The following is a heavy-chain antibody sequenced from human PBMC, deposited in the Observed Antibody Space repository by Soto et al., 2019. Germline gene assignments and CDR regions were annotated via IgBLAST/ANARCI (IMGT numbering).Heavy chain of an antibody. D-gene: IGHD6-19*01. V-gene: IGHV4-59*08. J-gene: IGHJ4*02. Sequence: QVQLHEPGPGLVKPSETLSLTCSVSDVSTSNFFWKWFRQPPGKGLEWIGIIHSSGTTNYNPSLASRVTISADTSKSQCSLKMTSVTAADSAVYYCSRGGGGLTDYWGQGTQVTVAT. CDR1: DVSTSNFF. CDR3: SRGGGGLTDY. CDR2: IHSSGTT.